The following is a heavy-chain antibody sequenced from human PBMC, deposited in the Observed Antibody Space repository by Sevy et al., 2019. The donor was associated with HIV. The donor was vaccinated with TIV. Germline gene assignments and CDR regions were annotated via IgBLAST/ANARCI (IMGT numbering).Heavy chain of an antibody. D-gene: IGHD1-26*01. J-gene: IGHJ4*02. CDR1: GFTFSSYS. V-gene: IGHV3-21*01. Sequence: GGSLRLSCAASGFTFSSYSMNWVRQAPGKGLEWVSSISSSSSYVYYADSLKGRFTISRDKAKNSLYLQMNSLGAEDTAVYYCARVVGANVDYWGQGTLVTVSS. CDR2: ISSSSSYV. CDR3: ARVVGANVDY.